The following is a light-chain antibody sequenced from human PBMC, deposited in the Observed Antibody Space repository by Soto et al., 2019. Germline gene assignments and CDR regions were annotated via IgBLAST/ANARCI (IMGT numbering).Light chain of an antibody. V-gene: IGKV1-5*03. Sequence: DIQMTQSPSTLSASVGDRVTITCRASQSISTWLAWYQQKSGKAPKVLIYKASSLESGVPSRFTGSGSGTEFTLTISSLQPDDFATYYCQQYNSYSRMYTFGQGTKLEIK. CDR1: QSISTW. CDR3: QQYNSYSRMYT. J-gene: IGKJ2*01. CDR2: KAS.